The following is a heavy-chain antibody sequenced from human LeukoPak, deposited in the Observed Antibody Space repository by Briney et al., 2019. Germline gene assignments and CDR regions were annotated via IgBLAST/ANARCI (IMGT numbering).Heavy chain of an antibody. D-gene: IGHD2-15*01. CDR2: INAGNGNT. J-gene: IGHJ6*02. Sequence: ASVKVSCKASGYTFTSYAIHWVRQAPGQRLEWMGWINAGNGNTKYSQKFQGRVIITRDTSASTAYMELSSLRSGDTAVYYCARGDCSGGSCYSTFNGMDVWGQGTTVTVSS. CDR3: ARGDCSGGSCYSTFNGMDV. V-gene: IGHV1-3*01. CDR1: GYTFTSYA.